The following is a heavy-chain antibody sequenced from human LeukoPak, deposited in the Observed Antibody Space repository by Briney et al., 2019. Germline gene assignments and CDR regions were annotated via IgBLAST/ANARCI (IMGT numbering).Heavy chain of an antibody. V-gene: IGHV4-59*12. D-gene: IGHD3-3*01. CDR2: IYYSGST. CDR3: ARADYDFWSGYYRTFDY. Sequence: SETLSLTCTVSGGSISSYYWSWIRQPPGKGLEWIGYIYYSGSTNYNPSLKSRVTISVDTSKNQFSLKLSSVTAADTAVYYCARADYDFWSGYYRTFDYWGQGTLVTVSS. CDR1: GGSISSYY. J-gene: IGHJ4*02.